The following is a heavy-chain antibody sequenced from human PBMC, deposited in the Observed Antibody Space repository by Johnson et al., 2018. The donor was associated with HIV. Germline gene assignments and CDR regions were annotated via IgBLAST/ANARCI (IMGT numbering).Heavy chain of an antibody. CDR3: ARDRGGPERNYDFWSGYYGGDAFDI. V-gene: IGHV3-NL1*01. CDR1: GFTFSSYA. CDR2: IYSGGST. Sequence: QVQLVESGGGVVQPGRSLRLSCAASGFTFSSYAMHWVRQAPAKGLEWVAVIYSGGSTYYADSVKGRFTISRDHSKNSLYLQMNSLRAEDTALYYCARDRGGPERNYDFWSGYYGGDAFDIWGQGTMVTVSS. J-gene: IGHJ3*02. D-gene: IGHD3-3*01.